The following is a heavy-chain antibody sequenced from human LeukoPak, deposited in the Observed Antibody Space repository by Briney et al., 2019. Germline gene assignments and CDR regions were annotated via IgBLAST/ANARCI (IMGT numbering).Heavy chain of an antibody. CDR2: ITNGGSTT. CDR3: AKDRTPSSGWYLSYFDY. J-gene: IGHJ4*02. Sequence: GGSLRLSCAASGFTFDNYAMSWVRLAPGKGPEWVSAITNGGSTTYYADSVKGRFTISRDNSRNTLYLQMDSLGADDTAVYFCAKDRTPSSGWYLSYFDYWGQGTLVTVSS. D-gene: IGHD6-19*01. V-gene: IGHV3-23*01. CDR1: GFTFDNYA.